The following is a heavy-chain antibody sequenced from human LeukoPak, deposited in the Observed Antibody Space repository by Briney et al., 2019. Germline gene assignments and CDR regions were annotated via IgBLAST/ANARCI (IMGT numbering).Heavy chain of an antibody. V-gene: IGHV3-23*01. CDR3: AKHYGDYFLDF. CDR1: GFTFSNSA. J-gene: IGHJ4*02. CDR2: ISGYSVTT. D-gene: IGHD4-17*01. Sequence: GGPLRLSCAASGFTFSNSAMSWVRPSPGKGLEWVSFISGYSVTTYYADSVQGRFTVSRDNSKKTLYLQMHNLRDEDTAIYYCAKHYGDYFLDFWGQGTLVTVSS.